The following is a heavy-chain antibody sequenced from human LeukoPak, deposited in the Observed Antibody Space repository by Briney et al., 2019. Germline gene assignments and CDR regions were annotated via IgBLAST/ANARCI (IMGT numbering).Heavy chain of an antibody. D-gene: IGHD2-2*02. J-gene: IGHJ2*01. CDR2: INHSGST. CDR3: ARALGYCSSTSCYTREYWYFDL. V-gene: IGHV4-34*01. CDR1: GGSFSGYY. Sequence: SETLSLTCAVYGGSFSGYYWSWIRQPPGKGLEWIGEINHSGSTNYNPSLKSRVTISVDTSKNQFSLKLSSVTAADTAVYYCARALGYCSSTSCYTREYWYFDLWSRGTLVTVSS.